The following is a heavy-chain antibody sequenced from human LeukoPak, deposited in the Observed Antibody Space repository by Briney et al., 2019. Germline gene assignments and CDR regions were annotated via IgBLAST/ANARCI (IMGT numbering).Heavy chain of an antibody. CDR3: AKEAQYSYAPD. V-gene: IGHV3-23*01. Sequence: GGSLRLSCAASGFTSSSYAMSWVRQAPGNGLEWVSAISGSGGRTYYADSVKGRFTISRDNSKNTLYLQMNSLRADDTAVYYCAKEAQYSYAPDWGQGTLVTVSS. CDR1: GFTSSSYA. CDR2: ISGSGGRT. D-gene: IGHD5-18*01. J-gene: IGHJ4*02.